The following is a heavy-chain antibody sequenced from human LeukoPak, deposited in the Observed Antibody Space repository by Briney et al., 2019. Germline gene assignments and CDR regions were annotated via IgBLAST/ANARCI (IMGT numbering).Heavy chain of an antibody. Sequence: ASVKVSCKASGHTFTSYGISWVRQAPGQGLEWMGWISAYNGNTNYAQKLQGRVTMTTDTSTSTAYMELRSLRSDDTAVYYCARKVITIFGVVGDPGDYWGQGTLVTVSS. V-gene: IGHV1-18*01. CDR2: ISAYNGNT. CDR1: GHTFTSYG. CDR3: ARKVITIFGVVGDPGDY. D-gene: IGHD3-3*01. J-gene: IGHJ4*02.